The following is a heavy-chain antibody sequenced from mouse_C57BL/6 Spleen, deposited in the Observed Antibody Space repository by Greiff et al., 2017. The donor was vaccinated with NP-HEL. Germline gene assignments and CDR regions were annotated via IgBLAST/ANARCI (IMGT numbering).Heavy chain of an antibody. V-gene: IGHV5-4*03. Sequence: EVMLVESGGGLVKPGGSLKLSCAASGFTFSSYAMSWVRQTPEKRLEWVATISDGGSYTYYPDNVKGRFTISRDTAKNNLYLQMSHLKSEDTAMYYCARKLPNWDGGGFDYWGQGTTLTVSS. CDR1: GFTFSSYA. CDR2: ISDGGSYT. CDR3: ARKLPNWDGGGFDY. J-gene: IGHJ2*01. D-gene: IGHD4-1*01.